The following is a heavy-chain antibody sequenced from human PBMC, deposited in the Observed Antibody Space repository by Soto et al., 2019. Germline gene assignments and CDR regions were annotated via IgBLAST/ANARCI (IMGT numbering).Heavy chain of an antibody. CDR2: INGGAGDT. CDR3: ARSPSRMAAETQLDP. J-gene: IGHJ5*02. CDR1: GYTFTSYA. V-gene: IGHV1-3*01. D-gene: IGHD6-6*01. Sequence: QVQLVQSGAEVRKPGASVKISCKASGYTFTSYAIHWLRQAPGQRLEWMGWINGGAGDTRYSVNXXXXVXXXXXXXAXXXFMXLSSLSSADTAIYYCARSPSRMAAETQLDPWGQGTLVTVSS.